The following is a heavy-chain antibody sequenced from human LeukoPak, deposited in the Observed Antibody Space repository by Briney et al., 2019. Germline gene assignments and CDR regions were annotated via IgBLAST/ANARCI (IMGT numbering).Heavy chain of an antibody. CDR3: AKGSSGYIYGDY. CDR1: GFTFINYA. D-gene: IGHD5-18*01. V-gene: IGHV3-23*01. CDR2: ISGGSDGT. Sequence: HPGGSLRLSCAASGFTFINYAMSWVRQAPGMGLEWVSGISGGSDGTYYADSVKGRFTISRDNSKNTLYLQMNSLSAEDTAIYYCAKGSSGYIYGDYWGQGTLVTVSS. J-gene: IGHJ4*02.